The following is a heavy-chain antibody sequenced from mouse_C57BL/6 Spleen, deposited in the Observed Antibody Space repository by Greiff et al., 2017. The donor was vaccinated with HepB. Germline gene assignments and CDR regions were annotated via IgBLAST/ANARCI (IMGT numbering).Heavy chain of an antibody. V-gene: IGHV1-55*01. CDR3: ARRQLRLKGYFDY. CDR2: IYPGSGST. CDR1: GYTFTSYW. Sequence: QVQLQQSGAELVKPGASVKMSCKASGYTFTSYWITWVKQRPGQGLEWIGDIYPGSGSTNYNEKFKSKATLTVDTSSSTAYMQLSSLTSEDSAVYYCARRQLRLKGYFDYWGQGTTLTVSS. D-gene: IGHD3-2*02. J-gene: IGHJ2*01.